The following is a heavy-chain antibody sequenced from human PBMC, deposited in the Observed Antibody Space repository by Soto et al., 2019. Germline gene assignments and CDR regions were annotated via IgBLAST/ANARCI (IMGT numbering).Heavy chain of an antibody. D-gene: IGHD6-19*01. J-gene: IGHJ6*02. Sequence: QVQLVQSGAEVKKPGASVKVSCKASGYTFTSYGISWVRQAPGQGLEWMGWISAYNGNTNYAQKLQGRVTMTTDTATSTAYMELRSLRSDDTAVYYCARDVAVASVDYFYYGMDVWGQGTTVTVSS. CDR2: ISAYNGNT. CDR3: ARDVAVASVDYFYYGMDV. CDR1: GYTFTSYG. V-gene: IGHV1-18*01.